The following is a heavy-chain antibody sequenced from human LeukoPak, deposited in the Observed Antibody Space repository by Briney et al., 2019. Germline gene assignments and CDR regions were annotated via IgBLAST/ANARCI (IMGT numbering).Heavy chain of an antibody. Sequence: ASVKVSCKASGYTFTGYYIHWVRQAPGQGLEWVGWINPNSGGTNYAQKFQGRVTMTRDTSISTAYMELSRLRSDDTAVYYCARLLRYFDPVDYWGQGTLVTVSS. CDR2: INPNSGGT. CDR1: GYTFTGYY. CDR3: ARLLRYFDPVDY. J-gene: IGHJ4*02. V-gene: IGHV1-2*02. D-gene: IGHD3-9*01.